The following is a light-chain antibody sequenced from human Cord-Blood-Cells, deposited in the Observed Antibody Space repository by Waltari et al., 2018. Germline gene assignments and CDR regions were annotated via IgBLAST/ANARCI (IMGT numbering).Light chain of an antibody. CDR3: QTWGTTWV. Sequence: QLVLTQSPSASALLGSSVKLTCPLSIRHISYAMAWHQQQTAKGRRYLMKHKSDGSQGKGDVIHDRFSCSSSGAERYLTSARRQDEDEADYYCQTWGTTWVFGGGTNLTVL. CDR1: IRHISYA. CDR2: HKSDGSQ. J-gene: IGLJ3*02. V-gene: IGLV4-69*01.